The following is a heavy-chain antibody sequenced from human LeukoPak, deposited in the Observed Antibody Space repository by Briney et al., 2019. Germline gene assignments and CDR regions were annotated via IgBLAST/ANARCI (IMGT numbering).Heavy chain of an antibody. J-gene: IGHJ5*02. CDR3: ARRQWLAAGFDP. CDR1: GGSISSSSYY. CDR2: IYYSGST. Sequence: SETLSLTCTVSGGSISSSSYYWGWIRQPPGKGLEWIGSIYYSGSTYYNPSLKSRVTISVDTSKNQFSLKLSSVTAADTAVYYCARRQWLAAGFDPWGQGTLVTVSS. D-gene: IGHD6-19*01. V-gene: IGHV4-39*07.